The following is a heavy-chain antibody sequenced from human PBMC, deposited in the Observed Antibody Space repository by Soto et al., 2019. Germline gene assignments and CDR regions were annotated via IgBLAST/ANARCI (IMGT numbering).Heavy chain of an antibody. V-gene: IGHV3-74*01. CDR1: GFTFRNYW. D-gene: IGHD5-12*01. CDR2: INPDGSNT. Sequence: EVQLVESGGGLVQPGASLRLSCAASGFTFRNYWMHWVRQAPGKGLVWVSRINPDGSNTTYADSVKGQFTISRDNAKNTLYLQMSSLRAEDTSVYYCAAAATINDAFNIWGQGTMVTVSS. CDR3: AAAATINDAFNI. J-gene: IGHJ3*02.